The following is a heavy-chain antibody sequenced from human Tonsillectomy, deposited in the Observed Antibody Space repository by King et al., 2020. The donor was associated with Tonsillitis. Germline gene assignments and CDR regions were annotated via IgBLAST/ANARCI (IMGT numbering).Heavy chain of an antibody. CDR3: ARSYREGLRNWFEP. V-gene: IGHV1-8*02. Sequence: QLVQSGAEVKKPGASVKVSCKASGYTFTSYDINWVRQATGQGLEWMGWMNPNSGNTGYAQKFQGRVTMTRNTSISKAYMELSSQRSEDTALYYCARSYREGLRNWFEPWGQXTXVTVSS. CDR1: GYTFTSYD. D-gene: IGHD1-14*01. J-gene: IGHJ5*02. CDR2: MNPNSGNT.